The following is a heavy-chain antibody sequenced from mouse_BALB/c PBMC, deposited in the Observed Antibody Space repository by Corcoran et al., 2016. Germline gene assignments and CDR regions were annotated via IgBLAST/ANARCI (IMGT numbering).Heavy chain of an antibody. Sequence: LQQPGSELVRPGASVKLSCKASGYTFTSYWMHWVKQRHGQGREWIGNIYPGSGSTNYDEKFKSKGTLTVDTSSSTAYMHLSSPTSEDSAVYYCTRGVHWYVDVWGAGTTVTVSS. V-gene: IGHV1S22*01. CDR2: IYPGSGST. CDR3: TRGVHWYVDV. CDR1: GYTFTSYW. J-gene: IGHJ1*01.